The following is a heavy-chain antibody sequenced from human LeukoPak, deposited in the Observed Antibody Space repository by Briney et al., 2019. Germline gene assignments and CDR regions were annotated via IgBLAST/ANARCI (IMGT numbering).Heavy chain of an antibody. CDR3: AKGTPGIAAAGTGYFQH. V-gene: IGHV3-23*01. Sequence: GSLRLSCAASGFTFSSYAMSWVRQAPGKGLEWVSGISGSGDSTYYADSVKGRFTISRDNSKNTLYLQMNSLRAEDTAVYYCAKGTPGIAAAGTGYFQHWGQGTLVTVSS. D-gene: IGHD6-13*01. CDR1: GFTFSSYA. CDR2: ISGSGDST. J-gene: IGHJ1*01.